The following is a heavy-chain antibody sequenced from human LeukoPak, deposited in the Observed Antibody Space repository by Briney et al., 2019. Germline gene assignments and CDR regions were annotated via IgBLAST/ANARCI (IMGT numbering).Heavy chain of an antibody. J-gene: IGHJ5*02. D-gene: IGHD4-17*01. CDR2: ISGSGDST. V-gene: IGHV3-23*01. Sequence: GGSLRLSCAASGFTFSSNSMTWVRQPPGKGLEWVSGISGSGDSTFYADSVKGRFTISRDNSRNTLYLQMSSLSAGDTAVYYCARSFYGDYPSWGQGTLVTVSS. CDR1: GFTFSSNS. CDR3: ARSFYGDYPS.